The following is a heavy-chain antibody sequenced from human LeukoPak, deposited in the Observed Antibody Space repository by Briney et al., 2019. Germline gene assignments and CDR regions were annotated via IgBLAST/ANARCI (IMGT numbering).Heavy chain of an antibody. V-gene: IGHV3-33*01. D-gene: IGHD2/OR15-2a*01. CDR2: KSYDGNNK. CDR1: GFTHSSYA. Sequence: GKSLTLPCTTSGFTHSSYAMHWVRQAPGKGLERVAVKSYDGNNKYYAHSVKGRFTISRDNSNNTLYLQINSLRAEDTAVYYCQSAGGIVFDYWGQGTLVTVSS. J-gene: IGHJ4*02. CDR3: QSAGGIVFDY.